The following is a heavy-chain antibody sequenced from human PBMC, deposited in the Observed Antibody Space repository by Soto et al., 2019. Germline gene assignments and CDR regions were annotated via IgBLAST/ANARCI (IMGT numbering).Heavy chain of an antibody. V-gene: IGHV4-31*03. CDR3: ARGRDGYNHLDY. Sequence: QVQLQESGPGLVKPSQTLALTCTVSGVSISRGGYYRSWIRQNPGKGLEWIGCIYYSGSTYYNPSLKSRVTISVDTSKNQFSLKLSSVTAADTAVYYCARGRDGYNHLDYWGQGTLVTVSS. CDR1: GVSISRGGYY. J-gene: IGHJ4*02. CDR2: IYYSGST. D-gene: IGHD5-12*01.